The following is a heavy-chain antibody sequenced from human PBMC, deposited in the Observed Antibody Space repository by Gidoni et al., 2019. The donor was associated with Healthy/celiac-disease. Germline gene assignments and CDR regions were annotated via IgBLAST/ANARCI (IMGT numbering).Heavy chain of an antibody. J-gene: IGHJ6*02. CDR3: ARLVGYCTGGVCYTHYYGMDV. D-gene: IGHD2-8*02. CDR1: GGSISSYY. CDR2: IYYSGST. V-gene: IGHV4-59*01. Sequence: QVQLQESGPGLVKPSETLSLTCPVSGGSISSYYWSWIRQPPGKGLEWIGYIYYSGSTNYNPSLKSRVTISVDTSKNQFSLKLSSVTAADTAVYYCARLVGYCTGGVCYTHYYGMDVWGQGTTVTVSS.